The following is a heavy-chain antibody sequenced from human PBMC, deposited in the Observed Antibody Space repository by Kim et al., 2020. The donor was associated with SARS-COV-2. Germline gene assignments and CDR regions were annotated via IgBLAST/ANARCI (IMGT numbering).Heavy chain of an antibody. CDR3: ARRWVAIRYWVVTAVVDAFDI. CDR2: MNPNSGNT. D-gene: IGHD2-21*02. CDR1: GYTFTSYD. Sequence: ASVKVSCKASGYTFTSYDINWVRQATGQGLEWMGWMNPNSGNTGYAQKFQGRVTMTRNTSISTAYMELSSLRSEDTAVYYCARRWVAIRYWVVTAVVDAFDIWGQGTMVTVSS. J-gene: IGHJ3*02. V-gene: IGHV1-8*01.